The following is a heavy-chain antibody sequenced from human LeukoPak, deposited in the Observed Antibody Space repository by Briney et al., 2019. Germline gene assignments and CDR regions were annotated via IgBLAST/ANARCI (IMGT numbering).Heavy chain of an antibody. D-gene: IGHD3-9*01. CDR1: GFTFSSYA. J-gene: IGHJ4*02. CDR3: AKMGGYFDWLMAHFDY. Sequence: GGSLRLSCAASGFTFSSYAMHWVRQAPGKGLEWVSAISGSGGSTYYADSVKGRFTISRDNSKNTLYLQMNSLRAEDTAVYYCAKMGGYFDWLMAHFDYWGQGTLVTVSS. V-gene: IGHV3-23*01. CDR2: ISGSGGST.